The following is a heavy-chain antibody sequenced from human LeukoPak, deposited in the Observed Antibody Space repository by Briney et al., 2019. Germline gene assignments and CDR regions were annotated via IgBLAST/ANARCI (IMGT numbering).Heavy chain of an antibody. CDR2: TYYRSKWSN. D-gene: IGHD1-1*01. Sequence: SEDPSLTCVISRDSGSGSNAGWKWIRQYPSRGLEWLGMTYYRSKWSNDYAVSVKSRITINPDTSKNQFSLQLNSVSPEDTAVYYCARITTAPGPPGAFDIWGQGTMVTVSS. V-gene: IGHV6-1*01. J-gene: IGHJ3*02. CDR3: ARITTAPGPPGAFDI. CDR1: RDSGSGSNAG.